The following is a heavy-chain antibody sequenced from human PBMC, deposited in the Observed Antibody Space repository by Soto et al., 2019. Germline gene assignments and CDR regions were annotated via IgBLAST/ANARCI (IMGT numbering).Heavy chain of an antibody. V-gene: IGHV3-30*18. Sequence: QVQLVESGGGVVRPGRSLRLSCAASGFTFSSYGMHWVRQAPGKGLEWVAVISYDGSNKYYADSVKGRFTISRDNSKNTLYLQMNSLRAEDTAVYYCAKDLSGGDFPELYYYYYGMDVWGQGTTVTVSS. CDR2: ISYDGSNK. D-gene: IGHD4-17*01. CDR1: GFTFSSYG. CDR3: AKDLSGGDFPELYYYYYGMDV. J-gene: IGHJ6*02.